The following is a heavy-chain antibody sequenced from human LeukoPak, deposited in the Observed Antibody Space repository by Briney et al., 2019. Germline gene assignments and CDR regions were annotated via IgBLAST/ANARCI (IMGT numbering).Heavy chain of an antibody. J-gene: IGHJ4*02. Sequence: SETLSLTCTVSRGSISSYYWSWIRQPPGKGLEWMGLLHYTGGNAKYNPSLKSLVTISVDTSKNQFSLRLSSVTAADTAVYCCARLSADYDSSGPFDYWGQGTLVTVSS. V-gene: IGHV4-59*08. CDR1: RGSISSYY. CDR3: ARLSADYDSSGPFDY. CDR2: LHYTGGNA. D-gene: IGHD3-22*01.